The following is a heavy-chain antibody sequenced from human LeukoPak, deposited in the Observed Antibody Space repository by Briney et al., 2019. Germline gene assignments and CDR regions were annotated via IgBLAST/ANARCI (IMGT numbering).Heavy chain of an antibody. CDR2: INPSGGST. CDR3: ARAARRVAAGPNWFDP. V-gene: IGHV1-46*01. J-gene: IGHJ5*01. D-gene: IGHD6-13*01. Sequence: ASVKVSCKASGYTFTSYYMHWVRQAPGQGLEWMGMINPSGGSTSYAQKFQGRVTMTRDTSTSTVYMELSSLRSEDTAVYYCARAARRVAAGPNWFDPLGQGTLVTVSS. CDR1: GYTFTSYY.